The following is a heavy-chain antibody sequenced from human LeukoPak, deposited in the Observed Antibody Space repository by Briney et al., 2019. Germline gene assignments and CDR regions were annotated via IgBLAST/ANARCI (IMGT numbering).Heavy chain of an antibody. Sequence: ASVKVSCKASGYTFTSYDINWVRQATGQGLEWMGWMNPNSGNTGYAQKFQGRVTMTRNTSISTAYMELSSLRSEDTAVYYCARGLSSKERLWFGELLPYYYYYYTDVWGKGTTVTISS. D-gene: IGHD3-10*01. CDR3: ARGLSSKERLWFGELLPYYYYYYTDV. V-gene: IGHV1-8*01. CDR2: MNPNSGNT. J-gene: IGHJ6*03. CDR1: GYTFTSYD.